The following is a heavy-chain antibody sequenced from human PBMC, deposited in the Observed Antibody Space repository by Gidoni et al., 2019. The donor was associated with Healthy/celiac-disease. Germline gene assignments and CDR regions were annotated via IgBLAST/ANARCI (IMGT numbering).Heavy chain of an antibody. V-gene: IGHV3-48*01. CDR2: ISSSSSTI. CDR3: ARVDWYVADY. Sequence: EVQLVESGGGLVQPGGSLSLSCSASGFTFSSYSMNWVRQAPGKGLEWVSYISSSSSTIYYADSVKGRFTISRDNAKNSLYLQMNSLRAEDTAVYYCARVDWYVADYWGQGTLVTVSS. D-gene: IGHD3-9*01. J-gene: IGHJ4*02. CDR1: GFTFSSYS.